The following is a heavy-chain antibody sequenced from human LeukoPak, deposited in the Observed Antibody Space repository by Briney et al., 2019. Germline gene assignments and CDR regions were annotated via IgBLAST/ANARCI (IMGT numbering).Heavy chain of an antibody. J-gene: IGHJ5*01. D-gene: IGHD4-17*01. V-gene: IGHV3-30*02. CDR2: IRYDGSNK. Sequence: GSLRLSCAASGFTFSSYGMHCVRQAPGKGLEWVAFIRYDGSNKYYADSVKGRFTISRDNSKNTLYLLMNSLRAEDTAVYYCANPPTVTKIRFDSWGQGTLVTVSS. CDR3: ANPPTVTKIRFDS. CDR1: GFTFSSYG.